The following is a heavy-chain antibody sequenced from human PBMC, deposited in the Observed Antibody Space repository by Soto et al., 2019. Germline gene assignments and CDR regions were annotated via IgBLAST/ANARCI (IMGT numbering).Heavy chain of an antibody. Sequence: ASVKVSCKASGYTFTMYGISCVLQAPVQGLEWMGWISAYNGNTNYAQKLQGRVTMTTDTSTSTAYMELRSLRSDDTAVYYCARDGAAAGYFDYWGQGTLVTVSS. D-gene: IGHD6-13*01. J-gene: IGHJ4*02. CDR3: ARDGAAAGYFDY. CDR1: GYTFTMYG. CDR2: ISAYNGNT. V-gene: IGHV1-18*01.